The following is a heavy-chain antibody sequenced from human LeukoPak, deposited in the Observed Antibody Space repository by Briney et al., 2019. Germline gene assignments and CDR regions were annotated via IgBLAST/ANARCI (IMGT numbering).Heavy chain of an antibody. Sequence: ESLKISCKGSGYSFTSYWIGWVRQMPGKGLEWMGIIYPGDSDTRYSPSFQGQVTISADKSISTAYLQWSSLKASDTAMYYCARHTLTYYYGSGSSQPEDWGQGTLVTVSS. V-gene: IGHV5-51*01. J-gene: IGHJ4*02. CDR1: GYSFTSYW. CDR3: ARHTLTYYYGSGSSQPED. CDR2: IYPGDSDT. D-gene: IGHD3-10*01.